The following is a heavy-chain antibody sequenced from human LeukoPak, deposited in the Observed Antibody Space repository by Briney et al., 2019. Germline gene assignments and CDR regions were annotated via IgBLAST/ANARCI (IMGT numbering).Heavy chain of an antibody. CDR1: GFIFSTYG. CDR3: AEDQKLQPFHY. J-gene: IGHJ4*02. CDR2: IQSDGSNK. Sequence: GSLRLSCAASGFIFSTYGMHWVRQAPGKGLEWVTFIQSDGSNKFYADSVKGRFTISRDNSKNTLYLQMNSLRAEDTSVYYCAEDQKLQPFHYWGQGTLVTVSS. V-gene: IGHV3-30*02.